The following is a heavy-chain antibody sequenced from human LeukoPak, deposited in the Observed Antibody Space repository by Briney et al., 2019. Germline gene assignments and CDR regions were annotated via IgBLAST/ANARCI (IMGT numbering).Heavy chain of an antibody. CDR3: AKVHRVAATLYFDY. CDR2: ISGSGGST. D-gene: IGHD2-15*01. J-gene: IGHJ4*02. Sequence: GGSLRLSCAASGFTFSSYAMSWVRQAPGKGLEWVSAISGSGGSTYYADSVKGRFTSSRGNSKNTMYLQMNSLRAEDTAVYYCAKVHRVAATLYFDYWGQGTLVTVSS. CDR1: GFTFSSYA. V-gene: IGHV3-23*01.